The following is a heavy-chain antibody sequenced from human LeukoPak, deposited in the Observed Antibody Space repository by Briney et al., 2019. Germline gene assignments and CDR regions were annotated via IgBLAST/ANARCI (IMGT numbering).Heavy chain of an antibody. V-gene: IGHV3-9*01. D-gene: IGHD2-2*01. CDR3: AKDACSSTSCSNDY. CDR1: GFTFDDYA. CDR2: ISWNSGNI. J-gene: IGHJ4*02. Sequence: GGSLRLSCAASGFTFDDYAMHWVRQAPGKGLEWVSGISWNSGNIDYADSLKGRFTISRDNAKNSLYLQMNSLRAEDTALYYCAKDACSSTSCSNDYWGQGTLVTVSS.